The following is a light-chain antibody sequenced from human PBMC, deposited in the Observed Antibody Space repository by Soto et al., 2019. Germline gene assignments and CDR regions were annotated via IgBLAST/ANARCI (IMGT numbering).Light chain of an antibody. Sequence: EIVLPQSPDTLSLSPGERATLSCRASQSVTRTYLAWYQQKPGQAPRLLIFGTFNRATGIPSRFSGSGSWTDFTLTISRLEPEDSAVDYCHQCCVSPYTFGRGTKLEIK. CDR3: HQCCVSPYT. J-gene: IGKJ2*01. CDR1: QSVTRTY. V-gene: IGKV3-20*01. CDR2: GTF.